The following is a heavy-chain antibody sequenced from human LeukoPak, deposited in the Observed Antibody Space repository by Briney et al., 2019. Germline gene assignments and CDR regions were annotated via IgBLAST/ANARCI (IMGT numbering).Heavy chain of an antibody. CDR3: ARGRHYYDTGGYVDASNI. CDR2: INPNNGGT. CDR1: GYTFTAYF. J-gene: IGHJ3*02. V-gene: IGHV1-2*02. D-gene: IGHD3-22*01. Sequence: ASVKVSCKASGYTFTAYFIHWVRQAPGQGLEWMGYINPNNGGTNYAQKFQGRVTMTGDTSITITYMDLSGLRSDDTAVYYCARGRHYYDTGGYVDASNIWGQGTMVTVSS.